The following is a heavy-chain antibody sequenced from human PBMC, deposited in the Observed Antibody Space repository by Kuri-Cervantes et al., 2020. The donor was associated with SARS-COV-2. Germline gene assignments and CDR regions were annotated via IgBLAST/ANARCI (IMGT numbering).Heavy chain of an antibody. V-gene: IGHV4-34*01. D-gene: IGHD6-13*01. J-gene: IGHJ4*02. CDR3: ARAVRSGSSSWYGFDY. CDR2: INHSGST. CDR1: GGSLSGYY. Sequence: GSLRLSCAVYGGSLSGYYWSWIRQPPGKGLEWIGEINHSGSTNYNPSLKSRVTISVDKSKNQFSLKLSSVTAADTAVYCCARAVRSGSSSWYGFDYWGQGTLVTVSS.